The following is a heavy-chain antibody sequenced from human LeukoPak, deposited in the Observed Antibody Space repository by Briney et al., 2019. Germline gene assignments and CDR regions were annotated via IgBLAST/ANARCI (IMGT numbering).Heavy chain of an antibody. V-gene: IGHV4-59*01. Sequence: PSETLSLTCTVSGGSISSYYWSWIRQPPGKGLEWIGYIYYSGSTNYNPSLKSRVTISVDTSKNQFSLKLSSVTAADTAVYYCARGCQYQLLIFLYYYMDVWGKGTTVTISS. J-gene: IGHJ6*03. CDR1: GGSISSYY. CDR2: IYYSGST. CDR3: ARGCQYQLLIFLYYYMDV. D-gene: IGHD2-2*01.